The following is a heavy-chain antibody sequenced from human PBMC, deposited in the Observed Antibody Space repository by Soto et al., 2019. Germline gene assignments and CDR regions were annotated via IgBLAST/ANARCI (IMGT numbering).Heavy chain of an antibody. Sequence: QVQLVQSGAEVKKPGSSVKVSCKASGGTFSSYAISWVRQAPGQGLEWMGGIIPIFGTANYAQKFQGRVTITADKFTSTAYMERSSLRSEDTAVYYCARGGYYGSGSYYNSHAYWGQGTLVTVSS. CDR3: ARGGYYGSGSYYNSHAY. CDR1: GGTFSSYA. D-gene: IGHD3-10*01. V-gene: IGHV1-69*06. CDR2: IIPIFGTA. J-gene: IGHJ4*02.